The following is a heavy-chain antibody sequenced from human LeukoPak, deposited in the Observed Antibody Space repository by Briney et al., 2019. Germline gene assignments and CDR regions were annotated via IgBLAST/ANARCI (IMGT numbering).Heavy chain of an antibody. D-gene: IGHD6-6*01. CDR1: GYSISRGYY. CDR2: IYHSGST. J-gene: IGHJ3*02. V-gene: IGHV4-38-2*02. Sequence: SETLSLTCTVSGYSISRGYYWGWIRQPPGKGLEWIGSIYHSGSTHYNPSLKSRVTISVDTSKNQFSLKLSSVTAADTAVYYCARDLMYSSSSAWDKGAFDIWGQGTMVTVSS. CDR3: ARDLMYSSSSAWDKGAFDI.